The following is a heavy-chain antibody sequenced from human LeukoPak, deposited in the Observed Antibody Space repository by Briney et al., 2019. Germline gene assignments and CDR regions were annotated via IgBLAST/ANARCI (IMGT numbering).Heavy chain of an antibody. CDR3: ARGPNSNWSGLDF. CDR1: GFTFSTYS. Sequence: GGSLRLSCAASGFTFSTYSMSWVRQAPGKGLEWVSYISGSSDAIYYADSVKGRFTISRDNAKNSLYLQMNSLRDEDTAVYYCARGPNSNWSGLDFWGQGTLLTVSS. V-gene: IGHV3-48*02. J-gene: IGHJ4*02. CDR2: ISGSSDAI. D-gene: IGHD6-6*01.